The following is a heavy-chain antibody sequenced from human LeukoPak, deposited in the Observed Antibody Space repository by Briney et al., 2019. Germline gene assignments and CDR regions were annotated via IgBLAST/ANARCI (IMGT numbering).Heavy chain of an antibody. CDR1: GFTFSSYG. V-gene: IGHV3-33*01. CDR3: ARDGVRYRPYSSGSNYGMDV. CDR2: IWYDGSNK. J-gene: IGHJ6*02. D-gene: IGHD6-19*01. Sequence: PGGSLRLSCAASGFTFSSYGMHWVRQAPGKGLEWVAVIWYDGSNKYYADSVKGRFTISRDNSKNTLYLQMNSPRAEDTAVYYCARDGVRYRPYSSGSNYGMDVWGQGTTVTVSS.